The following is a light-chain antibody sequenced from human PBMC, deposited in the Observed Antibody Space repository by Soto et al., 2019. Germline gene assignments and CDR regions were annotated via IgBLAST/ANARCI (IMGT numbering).Light chain of an antibody. CDR1: SSNIGAGYD. J-gene: IGLJ3*02. Sequence: QSALTQPPSVSGAPGQRVTISCTGSSSNIGAGYDVHWYQQLPGTAPKLLIYGNSNRPSGVPDRFSGSKSGTSASLAITGLQAEDEADYYCQSYDSSLSGLVWVFGGGTQLTVL. V-gene: IGLV1-40*01. CDR3: QSYDSSLSGLVWV. CDR2: GNS.